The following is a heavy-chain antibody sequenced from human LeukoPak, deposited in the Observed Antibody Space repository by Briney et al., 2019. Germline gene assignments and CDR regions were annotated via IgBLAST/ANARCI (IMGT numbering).Heavy chain of an antibody. D-gene: IGHD3-9*01. Sequence: GGSLRLSCAASGFTFDNYAMSWVRQAPGKGLEWVSSISSSSSYIYYADSVKGRFTISRDNAKNSLYLQMNSLRAEDTAVYYCARVLDYDVLTGHYTPVSYFDYWGQGTLVTVSS. CDR2: ISSSSSYI. CDR1: GFTFDNYA. V-gene: IGHV3-21*01. J-gene: IGHJ4*02. CDR3: ARVLDYDVLTGHYTPVSYFDY.